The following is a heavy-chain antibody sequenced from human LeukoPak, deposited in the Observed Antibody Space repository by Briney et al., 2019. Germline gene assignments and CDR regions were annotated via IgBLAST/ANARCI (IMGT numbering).Heavy chain of an antibody. V-gene: IGHV3-15*01. D-gene: IGHD2-2*01. Sequence: GGPLRLSCAASGFTFSNAWMRGVRQAPGKGLEWGGRIKSKTDGGTTDYAALVKGRFTISRDDTKNTLYLQMNSLKTEDTAVYYCTTPYCSSTSCYVPYWGQGTLVTVSS. CDR2: IKSKTDGGTT. CDR1: GFTFSNAW. CDR3: TTPYCSSTSCYVPY. J-gene: IGHJ4*02.